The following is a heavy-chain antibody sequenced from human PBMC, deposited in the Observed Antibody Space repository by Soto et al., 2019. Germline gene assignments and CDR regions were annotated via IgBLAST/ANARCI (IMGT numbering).Heavy chain of an antibody. CDR1: GGSIRSYY. CDR2: IYYSGST. J-gene: IGHJ4*02. Sequence: KPSETLSLTCTVYGGSIRSYYWSWIRQHPGKGLEWIGNIYYSGSTNYNPSRKSRVTMSVDMSKNQVSLKLSSVTAADTAVYYCTRVGGYYGDYPNFDYWGQGALVTVS. CDR3: TRVGGYYGDYPNFDY. V-gene: IGHV4-59*01. D-gene: IGHD4-17*01.